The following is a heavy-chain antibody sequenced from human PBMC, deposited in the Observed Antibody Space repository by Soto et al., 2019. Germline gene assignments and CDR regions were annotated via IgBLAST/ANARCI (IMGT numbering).Heavy chain of an antibody. CDR3: ARGATVTTNYYYGLDV. Sequence: CAASGFTFSDHYMDWVRQAPGKGLEWVGRIRNKAKSYTSEYGASVKGRFTISRDDSKKSLYLQMNSLKTEDTAVYYCARGATVTTNYYYGLDVWGQGTTVTVSS. CDR1: GFTFSDHY. J-gene: IGHJ6*02. V-gene: IGHV3-72*01. D-gene: IGHD4-4*01. CDR2: IRNKAKSYTS.